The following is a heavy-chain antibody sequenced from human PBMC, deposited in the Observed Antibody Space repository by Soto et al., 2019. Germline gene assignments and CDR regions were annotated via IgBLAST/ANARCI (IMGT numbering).Heavy chain of an antibody. CDR1: GGSISSYY. CDR2: IYYSGST. D-gene: IGHD5-12*01. J-gene: IGHJ4*02. CDR3: ARAEGDGYHPYYFDY. Sequence: SETLSLTCTVSGGSISSYYWSWIRQPPGKGLEWIGYIYYSGSTNYNPSLKSRVTISVDTSKNQFSLKLSSVTAADTAVYYCARAEGDGYHPYYFDYCGQGTLVTVSS. V-gene: IGHV4-59*01.